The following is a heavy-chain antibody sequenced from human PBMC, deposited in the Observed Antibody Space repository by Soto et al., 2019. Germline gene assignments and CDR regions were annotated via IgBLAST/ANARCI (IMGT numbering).Heavy chain of an antibody. V-gene: IGHV3-23*01. CDR2: ISGSGSNT. D-gene: IGHD4-17*01. Sequence: GGSLRLSCVTSGFSFSPYAMSWVRQAPGKGLEWVSGISGSGSNTYYADSVKGRFTISRDNSRNTMFLQMKSLRAEDSATYFCAHAGDYDLLTFDHWGPGTLVTVSS. CDR3: AHAGDYDLLTFDH. J-gene: IGHJ4*02. CDR1: GFSFSPYA.